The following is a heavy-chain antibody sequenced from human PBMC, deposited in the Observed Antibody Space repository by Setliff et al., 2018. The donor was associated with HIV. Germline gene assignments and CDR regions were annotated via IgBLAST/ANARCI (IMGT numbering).Heavy chain of an antibody. CDR3: ARVREGFLPYDAFEI. CDR2: IHSSGNT. V-gene: IGHV4-34*01. Sequence: PSETLSLTCAVYGGSLSDYYWSWIRQPPGKGLEWLGEIHSSGNTNYGPSLKGRVTISVDTPKNQYSLNLKSVTAADTAVYYCARVREGFLPYDAFEIWGQGTMVTVSS. J-gene: IGHJ3*02. D-gene: IGHD3-3*01. CDR1: GGSLSDYY.